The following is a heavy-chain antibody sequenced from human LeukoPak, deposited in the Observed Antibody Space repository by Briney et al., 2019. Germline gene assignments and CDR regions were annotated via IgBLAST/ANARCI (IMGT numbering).Heavy chain of an antibody. CDR1: GGSISSYY. V-gene: IGHV4-59*01. CDR3: AISNGPNWFDP. CDR2: IYYSGST. Sequence: SETLSLTCTVSGGSISSYYWSWIRQPPGKGLEWIGYIYYSGSTNYNPSLKSRVTISVDTSKNRFSLKLSSVTAADTAVYYCAISNGPNWFDPWGQGTLVTVSS. J-gene: IGHJ5*02.